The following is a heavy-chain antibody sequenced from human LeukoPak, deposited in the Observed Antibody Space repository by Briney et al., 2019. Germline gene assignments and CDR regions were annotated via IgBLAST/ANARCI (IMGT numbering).Heavy chain of an antibody. CDR1: GFTFSSYT. V-gene: IGHV3-15*01. J-gene: IGHJ4*02. CDR2: IKSKTDGGTT. D-gene: IGHD3-22*01. CDR3: TSPYYYDSSGYRQTDY. Sequence: GGSLRLSCAASGFTFSSYTMNWARQAPGKGLEWVGRIKSKTDGGTTDYAAPVKGRFTISRDDSKNTLYLQMNSLKTEDTAVYYCTSPYYYDSSGYRQTDYWGQGTLVTVSS.